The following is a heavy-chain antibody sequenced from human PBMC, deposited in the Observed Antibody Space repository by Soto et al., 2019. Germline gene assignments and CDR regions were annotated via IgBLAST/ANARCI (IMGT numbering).Heavy chain of an antibody. Sequence: EVQLVESGGGLVKPGGSLRLSCAASGFTFSSYSMNWVRQAPGKGLEWVSSISSSSSYIYYADSVKGRFTISRDNAKNARFLQMKCLRAEDTAVYYCACGAGYYCSGSVGYWSQGGLVTFSS. CDR2: ISSSSSYI. CDR3: ACGAGYYCSGSVGY. D-gene: IGHD3-10*01. J-gene: IGHJ4*02. CDR1: GFTFSSYS. V-gene: IGHV3-21*06.